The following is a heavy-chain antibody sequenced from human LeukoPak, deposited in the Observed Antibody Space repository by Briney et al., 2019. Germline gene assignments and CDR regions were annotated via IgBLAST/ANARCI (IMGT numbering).Heavy chain of an antibody. CDR1: GFTVSSNY. J-gene: IGHJ4*02. Sequence: GGSLRPSCAASGFTVSSNYMSWVRQAPGKGLEWVSVIYSGGSTYYADSVKGRFTISRDNSKNTLYLQMNSMRAEDTAVYYCAKDRGSDIVVVVAAIFDYWGQGTLVTVSS. D-gene: IGHD2-15*01. CDR3: AKDRGSDIVVVVAAIFDY. CDR2: IYSGGST. V-gene: IGHV3-53*01.